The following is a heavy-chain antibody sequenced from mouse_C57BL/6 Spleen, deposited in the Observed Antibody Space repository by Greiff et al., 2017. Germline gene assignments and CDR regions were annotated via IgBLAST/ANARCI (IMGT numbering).Heavy chain of an antibody. CDR1: GYAFSSSW. CDR2: IYPGDGDT. J-gene: IGHJ3*01. CDR3: ARVYYDYDDVSWFAY. D-gene: IGHD2-4*01. Sequence: QVQLQQSGPELVKPGASVKISCKASGYAFSSSWMNWVKQRPGKGLEWIGRIYPGDGDTNYNGKFKGKATLTADKSSSTAYMQLSSLTSEDSAVYFWARVYYDYDDVSWFAYWGQGTLVTVSA. V-gene: IGHV1-82*01.